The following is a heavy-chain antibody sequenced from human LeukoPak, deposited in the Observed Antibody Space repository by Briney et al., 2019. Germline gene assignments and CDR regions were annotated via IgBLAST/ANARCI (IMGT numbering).Heavy chain of an antibody. V-gene: IGHV3-23*01. Sequence: PGGSLRLSCAASGFTFSSCAMSWVRQAPGKGLEWVSSVSDYGGTTHYAHSVQGRFTISRDNSKNTLYLQMNSLRAEDTAIYYCAKDGVAARLPSRNGGFDPWGQGTLVTVSS. CDR2: VSDYGGTT. D-gene: IGHD6-6*01. J-gene: IGHJ5*02. CDR1: GFTFSSCA. CDR3: AKDGVAARLPSRNGGFDP.